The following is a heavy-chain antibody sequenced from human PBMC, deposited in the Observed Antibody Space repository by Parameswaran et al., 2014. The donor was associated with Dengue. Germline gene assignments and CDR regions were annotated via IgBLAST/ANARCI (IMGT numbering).Heavy chain of an antibody. CDR2: ISGSGGST. CDR3: ATTHWAHNWNPPGVFDY. Sequence: RWIRQPPGKGLEWVSAISGSGGSTYYADSVKGRFTISRDNSKNTLYLQMNSLRAEDTAVYYCATTHWAHNWNPPGVFDYWGQGTLVTVSS. J-gene: IGHJ4*02. D-gene: IGHD1-20*01. V-gene: IGHV3-23*01.